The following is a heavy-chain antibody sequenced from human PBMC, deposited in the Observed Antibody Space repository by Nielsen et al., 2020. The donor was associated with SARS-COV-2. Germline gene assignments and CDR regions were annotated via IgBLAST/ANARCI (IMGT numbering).Heavy chain of an antibody. CDR3: VRVRDDGYYYDTGPFDY. V-gene: IGHV3-74*01. CDR2: INTDGSKK. J-gene: IGHJ4*02. Sequence: GGSLRLSCAASGFTFISYGMDWVRQAPGKGLAWVSHINTDGSKKTYADSVEGRFTVSRDNAKNTLYLQMNSLTADDTAVYYCVRVRDDGYYYDTGPFDYWGQGTLVTVSS. D-gene: IGHD3-22*01. CDR1: GFTFISYG.